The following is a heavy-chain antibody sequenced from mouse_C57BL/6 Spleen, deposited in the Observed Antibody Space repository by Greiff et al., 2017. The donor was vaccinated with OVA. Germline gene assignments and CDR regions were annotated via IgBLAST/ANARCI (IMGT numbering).Heavy chain of an antibody. J-gene: IGHJ3*01. CDR1: GYTFTSYW. CDR2: IHPNSGST. Sequence: VQLQQPGAELVKPGASVKLSCKASGYTFTSYWMHWVKQRPGQGLEWIGMIHPNSGSTNYNEKFKSKATLTVDTSSSTAYMQLSSLTSEDSAVYYWARDYYGSLAYWGQGTLVTVSA. CDR3: ARDYYGSLAY. D-gene: IGHD1-1*01. V-gene: IGHV1-64*01.